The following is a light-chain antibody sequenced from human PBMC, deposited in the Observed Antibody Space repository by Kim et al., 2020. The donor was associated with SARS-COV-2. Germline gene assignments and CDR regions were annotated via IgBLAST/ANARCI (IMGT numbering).Light chain of an antibody. J-gene: IGLJ7*01. Sequence: QSVTISCTGTSSDVGSYNYVSWYQQHPGKAPKLMIFDVTQRPSGVPDRFSGSKSGNTASLTVSGLQAEDEADYYCSSFAGINKFAVFGGGTQLTVL. V-gene: IGLV2-8*01. CDR1: SSDVGSYNY. CDR3: SSFAGINKFAV. CDR2: DVT.